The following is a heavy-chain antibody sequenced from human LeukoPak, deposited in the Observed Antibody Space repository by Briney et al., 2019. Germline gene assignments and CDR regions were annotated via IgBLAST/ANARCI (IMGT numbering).Heavy chain of an antibody. CDR1: GSSIKNYY. V-gene: IGHV4-59*01. Sequence: SETLSLTCTVSGSSIKNYYWIWIRQSPGKGLEWIGYIYYRGSTNYDPSLKSRVIISVDTSKNQFSLKLSSVTAADTAVYYCARVGDYGHRAVSYFDYWGQGTLVTVSS. CDR3: ARVGDYGHRAVSYFDY. D-gene: IGHD4-17*01. J-gene: IGHJ4*02. CDR2: IYYRGST.